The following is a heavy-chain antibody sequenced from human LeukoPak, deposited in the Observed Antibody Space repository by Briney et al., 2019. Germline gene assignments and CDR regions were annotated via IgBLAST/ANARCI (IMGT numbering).Heavy chain of an antibody. J-gene: IGHJ3*02. Sequence: GGSLRLSCAASGFTFSSYAMSWVRQAPGKGLEWVSAISGSGGSTYYADSVKGRFTISRDNSKNTLYLQMNSLRAEDTAVYYWAKARSRRVMTFDIWGQGTMVTVSS. CDR1: GFTFSSYA. V-gene: IGHV3-23*01. CDR2: ISGSGGST. D-gene: IGHD3-16*01. CDR3: AKARSRRVMTFDI.